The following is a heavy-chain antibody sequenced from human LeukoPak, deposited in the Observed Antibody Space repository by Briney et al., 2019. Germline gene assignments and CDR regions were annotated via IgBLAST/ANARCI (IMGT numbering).Heavy chain of an antibody. D-gene: IGHD2-15*01. Sequence: SETLSLTCAVYGGSFSGYSWSWIRQPPGKGLEWIGEINHSGSTNYNPSLKSRVTISVDTSKNQFSLKLSSVTAADTAMYYCARGLSCSGGSCVWGQGTLVTVSS. V-gene: IGHV4-34*01. J-gene: IGHJ4*02. CDR1: GGSFSGYS. CDR2: INHSGST. CDR3: ARGLSCSGGSCV.